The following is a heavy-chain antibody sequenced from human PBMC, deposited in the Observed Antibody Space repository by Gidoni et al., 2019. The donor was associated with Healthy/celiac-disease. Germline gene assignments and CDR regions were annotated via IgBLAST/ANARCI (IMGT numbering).Heavy chain of an antibody. CDR1: GFTFSSYA. V-gene: IGHV3-30*04. CDR3: ARGEFGYSSGWYGPHFDY. Sequence: QVQLVESGGGVVQPGRSLSLPCAASGFTFSSYAMPWVRQAPGQGLTWVAVISYEGRNNYYADSVKGRFTISRDNFKNTLYLQMNSLRAEDTAVYYCARGEFGYSSGWYGPHFDYWGQGTLVSVSS. J-gene: IGHJ4*02. CDR2: ISYEGRNN. D-gene: IGHD6-19*01.